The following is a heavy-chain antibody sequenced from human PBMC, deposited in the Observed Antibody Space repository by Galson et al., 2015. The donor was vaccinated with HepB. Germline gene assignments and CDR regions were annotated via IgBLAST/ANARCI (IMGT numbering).Heavy chain of an antibody. D-gene: IGHD1-1*01. CDR1: GFTFSNAW. CDR2: IESKTDGGTT. CDR3: TTSLLGMYWNPDY. Sequence: SLRLSCAASGFTFSNAWMSWVRQAPGKGLEWVGRIESKTDGGTTDYAAPVKGRFTISRDDSKNTLYLQMNSLKTEDTAVYYCTTSLLGMYWNPDYWGQGTLVTVSS. J-gene: IGHJ4*02. V-gene: IGHV3-15*04.